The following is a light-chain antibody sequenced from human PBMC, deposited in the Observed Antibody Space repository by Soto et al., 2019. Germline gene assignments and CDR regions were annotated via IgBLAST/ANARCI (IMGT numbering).Light chain of an antibody. CDR1: QSINTW. CDR2: DAS. CDR3: QQYNEYLYT. J-gene: IGKJ5*01. Sequence: EIQMTQSPSTLSASVGDRVTITCRASQSINTWVAWYQQRPGKAPKVLIYDASNLQSGVPSRFSGSGSGTNFTFTISSLQPDDFATYFCQQYNEYLYTFGQGTRLEIK. V-gene: IGKV1-5*01.